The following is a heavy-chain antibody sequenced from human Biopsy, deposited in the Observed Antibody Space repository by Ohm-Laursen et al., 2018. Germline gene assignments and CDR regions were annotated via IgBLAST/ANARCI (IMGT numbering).Heavy chain of an antibody. J-gene: IGHJ2*01. CDR1: GGTFSNYG. V-gene: IGHV1-2*02. CDR3: ARGGLNYWYFDL. Sequence: ATVKISCKAPGGTFSNYGVNWVRQAPGQGLEWMGWINPNSGGTNYAQKFQGRVTMTRDASMSTAYMELNRLRSDDTAVYYCARGGLNYWYFDLWGRGTLVTVSS. D-gene: IGHD1-26*01. CDR2: INPNSGGT.